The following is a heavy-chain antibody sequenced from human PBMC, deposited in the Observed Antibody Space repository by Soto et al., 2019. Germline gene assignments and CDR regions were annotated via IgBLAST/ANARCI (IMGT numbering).Heavy chain of an antibody. CDR1: GFNFSSYV. V-gene: IGHV3-33*01. D-gene: IGHD6-19*01. J-gene: IGHJ4*02. CDR2: IWYDGGNK. Sequence: QVQLVESGGGVVQPGRSLSLSCAASGFNFSSYVMHWVRQAPGKGLEWVAGIWYDGGNKYYADSVKGRFTISRDNSKNTLYLQMNSLRAEDTAVYYCARDGQWLPRDGLRSSYYFDYWGQGTLVTVSS. CDR3: ARDGQWLPRDGLRSSYYFDY.